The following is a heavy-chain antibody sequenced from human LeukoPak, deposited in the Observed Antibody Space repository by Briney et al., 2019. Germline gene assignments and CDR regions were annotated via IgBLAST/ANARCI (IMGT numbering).Heavy chain of an antibody. J-gene: IGHJ4*02. Sequence: PTGGSLRLSCAASGFTFDDYGMSWVRQAPGKGLEWVSGINWNGGSTGYADSVKGRFTISRDNAKNSLYLQMSSLRAEDTALYHCARGHSSGGPFDYWGQGTLVTVSS. D-gene: IGHD3-22*01. CDR1: GFTFDDYG. V-gene: IGHV3-20*01. CDR2: INWNGGST. CDR3: ARGHSSGGPFDY.